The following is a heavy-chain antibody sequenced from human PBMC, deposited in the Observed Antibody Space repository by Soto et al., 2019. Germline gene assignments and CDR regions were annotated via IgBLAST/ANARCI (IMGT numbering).Heavy chain of an antibody. V-gene: IGHV3-9*01. D-gene: IGHD1-26*01. CDR1: GFTFDDYA. CDR2: ISWNSGSI. J-gene: IGHJ4*02. Sequence: GGSLRLSCAASGFTFDDYAMHWVRQAPGKGLEWVSGISWNSGSIGYADSVKGRFTISRDNAKNSLYLQMNSLRAEDTALYYCAKSNKWELPYYFDYWGQGILVTVSS. CDR3: AKSNKWELPYYFDY.